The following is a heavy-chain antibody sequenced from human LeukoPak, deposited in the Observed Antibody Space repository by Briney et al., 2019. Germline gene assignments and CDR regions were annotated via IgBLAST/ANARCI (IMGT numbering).Heavy chain of an antibody. CDR2: ISDGGST. Sequence: PGGSLRLSCAVSGFTVSSNYMSWVRQAPGKGLEWVSLISDGGSTHYADSVKGRFTISRDNSKNTLYLQMNSLRAEDTAVYYCARLLNSWYVYWGQGTLVTVSS. D-gene: IGHD6-13*01. CDR3: ARLLNSWYVY. V-gene: IGHV3-66*04. J-gene: IGHJ4*02. CDR1: GFTVSSNY.